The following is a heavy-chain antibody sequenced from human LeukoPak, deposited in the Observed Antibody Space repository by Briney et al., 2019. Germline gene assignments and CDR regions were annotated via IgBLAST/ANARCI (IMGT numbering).Heavy chain of an antibody. D-gene: IGHD2-21*01. V-gene: IGHV3-23*01. Sequence: GGSLRLSCAFSGFTFTNYAMSWVRQPPGQGLAWISGITDSGRSSYFADSVRGRFTISRDKSKNTLYLQMNSLRAEDTAFYFCAKDGGGNCYDPIDYWGQGILVTVSS. CDR3: AKDGGGNCYDPIDY. CDR2: ITDSGRSS. J-gene: IGHJ4*02. CDR1: GFTFTNYA.